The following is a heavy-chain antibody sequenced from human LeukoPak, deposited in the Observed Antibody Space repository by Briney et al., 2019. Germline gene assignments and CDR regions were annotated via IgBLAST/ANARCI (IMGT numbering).Heavy chain of an antibody. V-gene: IGHV4-4*07. CDR2: IYTSGST. J-gene: IGHJ4*02. CDR1: GGSISSYY. Sequence: SETLSLTCTVSGGSISSYYWSWIRQPAGKGLEWIGRIYTSGSTNYNPSLKSRVTMSVDTSKNQFSLKLSSVTAADTAVYYCAREITYDSSGYPGGLDYWGQGTLVTVSS. D-gene: IGHD3-22*01. CDR3: AREITYDSSGYPGGLDY.